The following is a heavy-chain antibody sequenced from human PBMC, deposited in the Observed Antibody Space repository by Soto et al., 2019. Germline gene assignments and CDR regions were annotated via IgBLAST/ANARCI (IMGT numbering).Heavy chain of an antibody. Sequence: GEALKISCKGSGYSFTSYWISWVRQMPGKGMEWMGMIDTSDSYTNYSPSFQGHVTISAYKSISTAYLQWSSLKASDTAMYYCARHRGVWYKFDXWGQGTLVTVSX. J-gene: IGHJ4*02. CDR3: ARHRGVWYKFDX. CDR1: GYSFTSYW. V-gene: IGHV5-10-1*01. CDR2: IDTSDSYT. D-gene: IGHD6-19*01.